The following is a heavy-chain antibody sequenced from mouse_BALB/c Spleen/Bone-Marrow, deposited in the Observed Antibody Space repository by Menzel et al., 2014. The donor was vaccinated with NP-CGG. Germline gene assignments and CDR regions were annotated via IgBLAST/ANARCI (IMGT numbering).Heavy chain of an antibody. Sequence: VHLVESGAELVRPGTSVKVSCKASGYAFTNYLIEWIKKRPGQGLEWIGVINPGSGGTNYNEKFKGKATLTADKSSSTAYTQLSSLTSDDSAVYFCARGDLYYGNLYAMDYWGQGTSVTVSS. CDR1: GYAFTNYL. D-gene: IGHD2-1*01. V-gene: IGHV1-54*01. J-gene: IGHJ4*01. CDR2: INPGSGGT. CDR3: ARGDLYYGNLYAMDY.